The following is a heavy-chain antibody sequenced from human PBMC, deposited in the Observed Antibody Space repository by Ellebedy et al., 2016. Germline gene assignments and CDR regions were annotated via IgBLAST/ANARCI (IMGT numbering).Heavy chain of an antibody. J-gene: IGHJ4*02. CDR1: GFTFSSYA. V-gene: IGHV3-23*01. Sequence: GESLKISCAASGFTFSSYAMSWVRQAPGKGLEWVSAISGSGGSTYYADSVKGRFTISRDNSKNTLYLQMNSLRAEDTAVYYCAKGEGCDYGDYCFDYWGQGTLVTVSS. CDR3: AKGEGCDYGDYCFDY. CDR2: ISGSGGST. D-gene: IGHD4-17*01.